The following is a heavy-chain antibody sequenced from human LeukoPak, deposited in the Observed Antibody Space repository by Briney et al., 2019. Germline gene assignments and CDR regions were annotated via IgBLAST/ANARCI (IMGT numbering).Heavy chain of an antibody. Sequence: SETLSLTCAVYGGSFSGYYWSWIRQPPGKGLEWIGEINHSGSTNYNPSLKSRVTISVDTSKNQFSLKLSSVTAADTAVYYCAGGYSGYETFDYWAREPWSPSPQ. CDR3: AGGYSGYETFDY. D-gene: IGHD5-12*01. CDR2: INHSGST. CDR1: GGSFSGYY. V-gene: IGHV4-34*01. J-gene: IGHJ4*02.